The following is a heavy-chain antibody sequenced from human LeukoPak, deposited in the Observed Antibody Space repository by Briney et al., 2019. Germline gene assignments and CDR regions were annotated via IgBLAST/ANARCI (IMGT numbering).Heavy chain of an antibody. CDR3: AKQLRVYYYRDV. CDR1: GFTFSSYA. Sequence: GGSLRLSCAASGFTFSSYAMSWVRQAPGKGLEWVSVISDSGGSTYYADSVKGRFTISRDDSKNTLYLQMNSLRAEDTAVYYCAKQLRVYYYRDVWGKGTTVTVSS. V-gene: IGHV3-23*01. CDR2: ISDSGGST. D-gene: IGHD1-7*01. J-gene: IGHJ6*03.